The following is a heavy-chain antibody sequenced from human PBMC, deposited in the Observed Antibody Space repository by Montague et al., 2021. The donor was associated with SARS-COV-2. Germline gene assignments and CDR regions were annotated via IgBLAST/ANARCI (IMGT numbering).Heavy chain of an antibody. V-gene: IGHV4-59*01. CDR2: IYYSGST. Sequence: SETLSLTCTVSGGSISSYYWSWIRQPPGKGLEWIGYIYYSGSTNYNPSLKSRVTISVDTSKNQFSLKLSSVTAADTAVYYCARDSDYYDSSAGYYYGMDVWGQGTTVTVPS. J-gene: IGHJ6*02. CDR3: ARDSDYYDSSAGYYYGMDV. D-gene: IGHD3-22*01. CDR1: GGSISSYY.